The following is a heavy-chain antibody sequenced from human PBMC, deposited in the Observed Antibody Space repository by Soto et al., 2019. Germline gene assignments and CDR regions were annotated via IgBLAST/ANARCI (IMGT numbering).Heavy chain of an antibody. V-gene: IGHV1-18*01. CDR1: GYTFISYG. CDR2: ISAYNGKT. J-gene: IGHJ4*02. CDR3: ARAGVSTSWIGLLATGFGGVEIEW. Sequence: QAQLVQSGAEVKKTGPSVEVSCKATGYTFISYGISWVRQAPGQGRERMGWISAYNGKTNYSQKVQGRVTRTTYTATRTAYMELRSLRSDATGGYYCARAGVSTSWIGLLATGFGGVEIEWWGQGTLVTVYS. D-gene: IGHD6-13*01.